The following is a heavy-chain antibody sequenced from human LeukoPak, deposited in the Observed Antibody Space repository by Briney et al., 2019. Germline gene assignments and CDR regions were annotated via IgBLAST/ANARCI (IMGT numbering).Heavy chain of an antibody. D-gene: IGHD3-10*01. CDR2: INGDGSTT. CDR1: GFTFSSYW. CDR3: AEAASVRGVSY. J-gene: IGHJ4*02. V-gene: IGHV3-74*01. Sequence: GGSLRLSCAASGFTFSSYWMHWVRQAPGKGPLCVSHINGDGSTTNYADSVKGRFTISRDNAKNTLYLQMNSLRAEDTAVYYCAEAASVRGVSYWGQGTLVTVSS.